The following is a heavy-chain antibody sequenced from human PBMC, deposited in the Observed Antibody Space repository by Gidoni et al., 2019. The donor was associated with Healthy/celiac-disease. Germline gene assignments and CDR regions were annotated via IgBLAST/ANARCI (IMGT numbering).Heavy chain of an antibody. CDR2: ISSNGGST. Sequence: EVQLVESGGGLVQTGGSLRVSCSAAGFTLSSYAMHWVRQAPGKGLEYVSSISSNGGSTYYADSVKGRFTISRDHSKNTLYLQMSSLRAEDTAVYYCVKSRMIVVYPFDYWGQGTLVTVSS. D-gene: IGHD3-22*01. V-gene: IGHV3-64D*06. J-gene: IGHJ4*02. CDR3: VKSRMIVVYPFDY. CDR1: GFTLSSYA.